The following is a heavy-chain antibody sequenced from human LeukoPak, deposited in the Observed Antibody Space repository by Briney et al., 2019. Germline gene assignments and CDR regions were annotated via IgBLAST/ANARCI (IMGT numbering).Heavy chain of an antibody. J-gene: IGHJ4*02. CDR1: GGSISSYY. Sequence: SETLSLTCTVSGGSISSYYWSWIRQPPGKGLEWIGYIYYSGSTNYNPSLKSRVTISVGTSKNQLSLKLSSVTAADTAVYYCARMRYYYDSSGYYNYFDYWGQGTLVTVSS. V-gene: IGHV4-59*01. D-gene: IGHD3-22*01. CDR3: ARMRYYYDSSGYYNYFDY. CDR2: IYYSGST.